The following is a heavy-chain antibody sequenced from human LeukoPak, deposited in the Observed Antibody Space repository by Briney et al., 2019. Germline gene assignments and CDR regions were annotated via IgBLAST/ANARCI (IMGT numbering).Heavy chain of an antibody. V-gene: IGHV3-9*01. CDR2: ISWNSGSI. CDR1: GFTFDDYA. CDR3: AKASRVVDYFDY. D-gene: IGHD2-2*01. J-gene: IGHJ4*02. Sequence: PGRSLRLPCAASGFTFDDYAMHWVRQAPGKGLEGVSGISWNSGSIGYTDSVKGRFTISRDNAKNSLYLQMNSLRPEDTALYYCAKASRVVDYFDYWGQGTLVTVSS.